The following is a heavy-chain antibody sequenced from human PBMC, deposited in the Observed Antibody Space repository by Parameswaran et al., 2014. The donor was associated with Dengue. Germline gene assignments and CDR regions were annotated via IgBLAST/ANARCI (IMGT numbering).Heavy chain of an antibody. Sequence: AISSARWIRQPPGKGLEWIGYIYYSGSTNYNPSLKSRVTISVDTSKNQFSLKLSSVTAADTAVYYCARDIRENYDFWSGYYPYNWFDPWGQGTLVTVSS. J-gene: IGHJ5*02. V-gene: IGHV4-59*01. D-gene: IGHD3-3*01. CDR3: ARDIRENYDFWSGYYPYNWFDP. CDR2: IYYSGST. CDR1: AISSA.